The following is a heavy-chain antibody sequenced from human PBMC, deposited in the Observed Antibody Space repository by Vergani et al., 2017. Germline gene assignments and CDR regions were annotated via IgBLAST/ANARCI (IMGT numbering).Heavy chain of an antibody. V-gene: IGHV3-23*01. CDR3: ARDVPTTDY. CDR1: GFSFDNHA. CDR2: ITVKGDHT. J-gene: IGHJ4*02. D-gene: IGHD4-17*01. Sequence: EVQLLESGGGLIQPGGSLRLSCAASGFSFDNHAMSWVRQAPGKGLEWVSGITVKGDHTYYGDSVKGRFTISRDNSRNTLYLQLNSLRPEDTAVYYCARDVPTTDYWGQGTLVTVSS.